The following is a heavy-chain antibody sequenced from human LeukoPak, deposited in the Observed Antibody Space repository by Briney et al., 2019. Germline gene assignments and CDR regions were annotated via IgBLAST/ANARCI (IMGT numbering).Heavy chain of an antibody. CDR1: GFTFSSYA. Sequence: PGGSLRLSCAASGFTFSSYAVSWVRQAPGKGLEWIGNIFHGGNTHYNPSLKSRVSISVDRSKNQVSQILCSVTAADTAHYYCAKQGRQIPFEGFVAIAPFDIWGQGTMVTVSS. CDR2: IFHGGNT. J-gene: IGHJ3*02. D-gene: IGHD2-2*01. CDR3: AKQGRQIPFEGFVAIAPFDI. V-gene: IGHV4-34*12.